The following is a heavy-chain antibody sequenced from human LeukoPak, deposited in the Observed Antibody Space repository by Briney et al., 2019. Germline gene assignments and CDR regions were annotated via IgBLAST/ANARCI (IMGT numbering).Heavy chain of an antibody. D-gene: IGHD6-13*01. J-gene: IGHJ5*02. CDR1: GGSISSYY. CDR2: IYYSGST. CDR3: ASSGWSPRFGFDP. V-gene: IGHV4-59*01. Sequence: SETLSLTCTVSGGSISSYYWSWIRQPPGKGLEWIGYIYYSGSTSYTPSLKSRVTISVDTSKNQFSLKLSSVTAADTAVYYCASSGWSPRFGFDPWGQGTLVTVCS.